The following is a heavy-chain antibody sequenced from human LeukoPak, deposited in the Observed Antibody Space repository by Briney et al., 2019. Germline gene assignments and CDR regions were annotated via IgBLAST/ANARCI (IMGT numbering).Heavy chain of an antibody. CDR1: GFTFSSYA. V-gene: IGHV3-23*01. J-gene: IGHJ4*02. CDR3: ARMPRRSSIFGVVIISYFDY. D-gene: IGHD3-3*02. Sequence: GGSLRLSCATSGFTFSSYAMSWVRQAPGKGLEWVSAISGSGGSTYYADSVKGRFTISRDNSKNTLYLQMNSLRAEDTAVYYCARMPRRSSIFGVVIISYFDYWGQGTLVTVSS. CDR2: ISGSGGST.